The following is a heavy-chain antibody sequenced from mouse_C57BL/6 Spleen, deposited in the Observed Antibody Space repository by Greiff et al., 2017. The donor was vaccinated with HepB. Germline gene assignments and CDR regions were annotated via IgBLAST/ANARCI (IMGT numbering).Heavy chain of an antibody. CDR1: GFTFSSYA. J-gene: IGHJ2*01. CDR3: ARDQGYYDYDDYFDY. D-gene: IGHD2-4*01. CDR2: ISDGGSYT. Sequence: EVQGVESGGGLVKPGGSLKLSCAASGFTFSSYAMSWVRQTPEKRLEWVATISDGGSYTYYPDNVKGRFTISRDNAKNNLYLQMSHLKSEDTAMYYCARDQGYYDYDDYFDYWGQGTTLTVSS. V-gene: IGHV5-4*01.